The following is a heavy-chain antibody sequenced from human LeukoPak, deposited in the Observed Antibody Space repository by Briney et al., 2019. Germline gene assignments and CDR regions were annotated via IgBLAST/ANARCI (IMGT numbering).Heavy chain of an antibody. CDR1: GFTFSSYW. Sequence: GGSLRLSCAASGFTFSSYWMSWVRQAPGKGLEWVANIKQDGSEKYYVDSVKGRFTISRDNAKNSLYLQMNSLRAEDTAVYYCARDQSSPLGGFDYWGQGTLVTVSS. CDR3: ARDQSSPLGGFDY. CDR2: IKQDGSEK. V-gene: IGHV3-7*01. D-gene: IGHD3-3*01. J-gene: IGHJ4*02.